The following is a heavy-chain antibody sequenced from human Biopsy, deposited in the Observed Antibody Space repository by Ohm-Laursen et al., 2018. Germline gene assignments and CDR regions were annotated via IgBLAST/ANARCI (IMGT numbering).Heavy chain of an antibody. CDR1: SGSISSYY. Sequence: SETLSLTCTVSSGSISSYYWSWIRQPPGKGLEWIGYIDYRGSTEYNPSLRSRVTMSIDTSRNQFSLKLSSVTAADTAVYYCATTTMDTSGWFGNYFDSWGQGTLVTVSS. J-gene: IGHJ4*02. D-gene: IGHD6-19*01. CDR3: ATTTMDTSGWFGNYFDS. CDR2: IDYRGST. V-gene: IGHV4-59*08.